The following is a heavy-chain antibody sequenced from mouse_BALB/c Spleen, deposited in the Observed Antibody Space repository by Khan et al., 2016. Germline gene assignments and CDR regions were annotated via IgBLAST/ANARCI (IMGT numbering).Heavy chain of an antibody. CDR2: ISYSGST. CDR3: ATETGPYAMDY. Sequence: EVQLQESGPGLVKPSQSLSLTCTVAGYSITSDYAWNWIRQFPGNKLEWMGYISYSGSTSYNPSLKSRISITRDTSKNQFFLQLNSVSTEDTATSYCATETGPYAMDYWGQGTSVTVSS. J-gene: IGHJ4*01. D-gene: IGHD4-1*01. V-gene: IGHV3-2*02. CDR1: GYSITSDYA.